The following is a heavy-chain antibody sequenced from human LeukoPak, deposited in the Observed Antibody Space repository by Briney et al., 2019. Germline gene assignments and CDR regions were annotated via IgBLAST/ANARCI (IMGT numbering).Heavy chain of an antibody. V-gene: IGHV4-30-4*08. CDR2: IYPSGTT. D-gene: IGHD2-21*01. CDR3: SKDSHD. CDR1: SGSINSGSSF. J-gene: IGHJ4*02. Sequence: SETLSLTCTVSSGSINSGSSFWSWVRQPPGKGLEWIGYIYPSGTTYYGPSLKSRVTISVDTSNNQFSLSLDSVTAADTAVYFCSKDSHDWGQGTLVIVSS.